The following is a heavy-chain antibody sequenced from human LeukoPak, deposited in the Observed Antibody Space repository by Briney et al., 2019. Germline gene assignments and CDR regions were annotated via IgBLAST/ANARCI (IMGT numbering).Heavy chain of an antibody. CDR1: GLTFGKYW. CDR3: ARDQYDTWSRRGNFDS. Sequence: GGSLRLSCVASGLTFGKYWMSWVRQAPGKGLEWVANIKLDGSEKNYVDSVKGRFTISRDNTKNSLYLQMNSLRAEDTAVFYCARDQYDTWSRRGNFDSWGQGTLVIVSS. J-gene: IGHJ4*02. D-gene: IGHD3-3*01. CDR2: IKLDGSEK. V-gene: IGHV3-7*03.